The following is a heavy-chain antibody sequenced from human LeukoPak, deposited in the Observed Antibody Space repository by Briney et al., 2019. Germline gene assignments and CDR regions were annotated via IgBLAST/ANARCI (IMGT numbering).Heavy chain of an antibody. CDR2: ISWNSGSI. D-gene: IGHD3-3*01. V-gene: IGHV3-9*01. CDR1: GFTFDDYA. CDR3: AKDSSGDFWSGYYTFDY. Sequence: PGRSLRLSCAASGFTFDDYAMPWVRQAPGKGLEWVSGISWNSGSIGYADSVKGRFTISRDNAKNSLYLQMNSLRAEDTALYYCAKDSSGDFWSGYYTFDYWGQGTLVTVSS. J-gene: IGHJ4*02.